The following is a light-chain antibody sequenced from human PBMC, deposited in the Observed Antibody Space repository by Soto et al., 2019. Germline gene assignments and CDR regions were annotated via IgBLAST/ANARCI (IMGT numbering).Light chain of an antibody. J-gene: IGKJ5*01. V-gene: IGKV3D-7*01. CDR1: HSVSSSY. CDR3: QQYNNWPPIT. Sequence: PGERVTLSCRASHSVSSSYLTWYQQKPGQAPRLLIYGASTRATSIPARFSGSGSGTDFTLTISSLQPEDFAVYYCQQYNNWPPITFGQGTRLEIK. CDR2: GAS.